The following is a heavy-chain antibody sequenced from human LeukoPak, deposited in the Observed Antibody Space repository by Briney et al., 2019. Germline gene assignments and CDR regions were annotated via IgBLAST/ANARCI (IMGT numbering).Heavy chain of an antibody. D-gene: IGHD6-13*01. CDR3: ARHTLLAAGGPNWFDP. Sequence: PSETLSLTCAVSGYSISSGYYWAWIRQPPGKELEGIGSIYHSGSTHYTPSLKSRVTISVDTSKNQFSLKLSSVTAADTAVYYCARHTLLAAGGPNWFDPWGQGTLVTVSS. V-gene: IGHV4-38-2*01. CDR2: IYHSGST. J-gene: IGHJ5*02. CDR1: GYSISSGYY.